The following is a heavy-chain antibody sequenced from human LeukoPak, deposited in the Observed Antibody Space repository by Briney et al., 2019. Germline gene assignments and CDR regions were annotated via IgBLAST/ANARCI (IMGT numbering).Heavy chain of an antibody. J-gene: IGHJ4*02. D-gene: IGHD4-11*01. V-gene: IGHV3-48*01. CDR2: ISSSSSTI. CDR1: GFTFSSYS. CDR3: ATVQRLGMTTVTNAAFDS. Sequence: PGGSLRLSCAASGFTFSSYSMNWVRQAPGKGLEWVSYISSSSSTIYYADSVKGRFTISRDNAKNSLYLQMNSLRTGDTAVYYCATVQRLGMTTVTNAAFDSWGQGTLVTVSS.